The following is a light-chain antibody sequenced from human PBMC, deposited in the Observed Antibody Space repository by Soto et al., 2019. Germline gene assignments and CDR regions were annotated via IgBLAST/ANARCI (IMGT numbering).Light chain of an antibody. V-gene: IGLV2-18*02. Sequence: QSALTQPPSVSGSPGQSVTISCTGTSSDVGSYNRVSWYQQPPGTVPKVMIYEVTNRPSGVPDRFSGSKSGNTASLTISGLQAEDEADYYCCSYTSRNTYVFGTGTKLTVL. CDR1: SSDVGSYNR. CDR3: CSYTSRNTYV. J-gene: IGLJ1*01. CDR2: EVT.